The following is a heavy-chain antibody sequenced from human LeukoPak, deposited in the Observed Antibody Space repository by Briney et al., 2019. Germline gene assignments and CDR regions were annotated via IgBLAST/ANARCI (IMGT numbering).Heavy chain of an antibody. Sequence: PSQTLSLTCTASGGSISSGSYYWSWIRQPAGKGLEWIGRIYTSGSTNYNPSLKSRVTISVDTSKNQFSLKLSSVTAADTAVYYCARDFADSGYDWSYWGQGTLVTVSS. D-gene: IGHD5-12*01. CDR1: GGSISSGSYY. V-gene: IGHV4-61*02. J-gene: IGHJ4*02. CDR2: IYTSGST. CDR3: ARDFADSGYDWSY.